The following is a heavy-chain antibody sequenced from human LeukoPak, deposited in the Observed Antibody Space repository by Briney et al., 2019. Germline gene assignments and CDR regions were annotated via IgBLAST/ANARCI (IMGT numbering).Heavy chain of an antibody. D-gene: IGHD2-15*01. CDR2: ISGSGGNT. CDR1: GFTFSSYA. Sequence: GGSLRLSCAASGFTFSSYAMSWVRQAPGKGLEWVSAISGSGGNTYYADFVKGRFTISRDNSKNTLYLQMNSLRAEDTAVYYCAKDPFHCSGGSCFRWFDPWGQGTLVTVSS. J-gene: IGHJ5*02. CDR3: AKDPFHCSGGSCFRWFDP. V-gene: IGHV3-23*01.